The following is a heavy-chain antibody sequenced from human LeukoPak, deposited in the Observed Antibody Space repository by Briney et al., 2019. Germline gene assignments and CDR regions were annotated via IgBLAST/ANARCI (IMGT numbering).Heavy chain of an antibody. CDR2: MNPNSGNT. J-gene: IGHJ6*03. D-gene: IGHD3-16*01. CDR3: ARGARYPLGPRGTDYYYYYYMDV. V-gene: IGHV1-8*01. Sequence: ASVKVSCKASGYTFTSYDINWVRQATGHGLEWMGWMNPNSGNTGYAQKFQGRVTMTRNTSISTAYMELSSLRSEDTAVYYCARGARYPLGPRGTDYYYYYYMDVWGKGTTVTVSS. CDR1: GYTFTSYD.